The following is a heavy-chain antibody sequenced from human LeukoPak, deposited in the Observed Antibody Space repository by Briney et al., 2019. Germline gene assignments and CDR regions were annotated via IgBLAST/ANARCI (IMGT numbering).Heavy chain of an antibody. D-gene: IGHD1-26*01. CDR3: ARERGSYAGDAFDI. V-gene: IGHV4-34*01. J-gene: IGHJ3*02. Sequence: PSETLSLTCAVYGGSFSGYYWSWIRQPPGKGLEWIGEINHSGSTNYNPSLKSRVTISVDMSKNQFSLKLSSVTAADTAVYYCARERGSYAGDAFDIWGQGTMVTVSS. CDR2: INHSGST. CDR1: GGSFSGYY.